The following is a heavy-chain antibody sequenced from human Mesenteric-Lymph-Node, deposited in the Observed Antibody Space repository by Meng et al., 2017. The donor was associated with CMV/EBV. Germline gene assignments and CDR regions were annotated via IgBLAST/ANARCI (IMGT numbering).Heavy chain of an antibody. J-gene: IGHJ4*02. CDR1: LTFSTYA. Sequence: LTFSTYAMNWVRQAPGKGLEWVSAMSGSGVSGSTYYADSVKGRFTISRDNSKNTLYLQMNSLRAEDTAIYYCAKIPSGSYIDSYFDYWGQGTLVTVSS. V-gene: IGHV3-23*01. CDR2: MSGSGVSGST. CDR3: AKIPSGSYIDSYFDY. D-gene: IGHD3-10*01.